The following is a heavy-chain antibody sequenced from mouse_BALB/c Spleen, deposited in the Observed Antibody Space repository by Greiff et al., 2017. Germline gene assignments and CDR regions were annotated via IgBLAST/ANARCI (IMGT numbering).Heavy chain of an antibody. J-gene: IGHJ4*01. V-gene: IGHV2-9-2*01. CDR2: IWTGGGT. CDR3: VRGGITTGYAMDY. D-gene: IGHD2-4*01. CDR1: GFSLTSYD. Sequence: QVQLQQSGPGLVAPSQSLSITCTVSGFSLTSYDISWIRQPPGKGLEWLGVIWTGGGTNYNSAFMSRLSISKDNSKSQVFLKMNSLQTDDTAIYYCVRGGITTGYAMDYWGQGTSVTVSS.